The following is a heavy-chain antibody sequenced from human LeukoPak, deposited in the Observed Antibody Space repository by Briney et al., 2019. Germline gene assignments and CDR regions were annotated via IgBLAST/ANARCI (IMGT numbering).Heavy chain of an antibody. J-gene: IGHJ3*02. V-gene: IGHV3-11*06. Sequence: PGGPLRLSCAASGFTFSDYYMSWIRQAPGKGLEWVSYISSSSSYTNYADSVKGRFTISRDNAKNSLYLQMNRLRAEDTAVYYCARDHSSSWYAAGAFDIWGQGTMVTVSS. D-gene: IGHD6-13*01. CDR3: ARDHSSSWYAAGAFDI. CDR1: GFTFSDYY. CDR2: ISSSSSYT.